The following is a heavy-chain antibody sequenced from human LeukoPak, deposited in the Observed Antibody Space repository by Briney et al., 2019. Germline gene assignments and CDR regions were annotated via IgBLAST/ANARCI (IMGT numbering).Heavy chain of an antibody. CDR3: ARWYYDSSGFLFDY. J-gene: IGHJ4*02. V-gene: IGHV3-20*04. CDR1: GFTFDDYG. Sequence: PGGSLRLSCAASGFTFDDYGMSWVRQAPGKGLEWVSGINWNGGGTGYADSVKGRFTISRDNAKNSLYLQMNSLRAEDTALYYCARWYYDSSGFLFDYWGQGTLVTVSS. CDR2: INWNGGGT. D-gene: IGHD3-22*01.